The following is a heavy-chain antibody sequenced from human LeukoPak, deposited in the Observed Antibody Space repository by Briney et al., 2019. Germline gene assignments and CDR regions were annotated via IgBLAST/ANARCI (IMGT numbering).Heavy chain of an antibody. D-gene: IGHD3-10*01. Sequence: GASVKVSCKASGYTFTTYGITWVRQAPGQGLEWMGWISAYNGNTNYAQKLQGRVTMTTDTPTSTAYMELRSLRSDDTAVYYCARGHWEGSGSYYHDQDSWGQGTLVTVSS. J-gene: IGHJ4*02. CDR2: ISAYNGNT. CDR3: ARGHWEGSGSYYHDQDS. V-gene: IGHV1-18*01. CDR1: GYTFTTYG.